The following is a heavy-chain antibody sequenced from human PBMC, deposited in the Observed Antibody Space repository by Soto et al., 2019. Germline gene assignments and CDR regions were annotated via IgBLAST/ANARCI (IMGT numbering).Heavy chain of an antibody. V-gene: IGHV4-39*01. CDR1: GGSISSTSYY. Sequence: QLQLQESGPRLVKPSETLSLTCTVSGGSISSTSYYWGWIRHPPGKGLEWIGSVYYSGTTYYNPSLKSRVTISVDTSKNQFSLKLSSVTAADTAVYYCARRGGGSGTNDYWGQETLVTVSS. CDR3: ARRGGGSGTNDY. CDR2: VYYSGTT. D-gene: IGHD2-15*01. J-gene: IGHJ4*02.